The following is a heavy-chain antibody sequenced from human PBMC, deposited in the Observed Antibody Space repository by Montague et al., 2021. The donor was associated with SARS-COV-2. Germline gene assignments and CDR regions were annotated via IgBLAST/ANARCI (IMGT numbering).Heavy chain of an antibody. V-gene: IGHV4-4*02. Sequence: SETLSLTCAVSGVSITSTNWWSLVRQPPGKGLEWIGEISYGGIATYNPSPKSRATISMDRSRNLFSLKLSSVTAADTAIYYCAGKVLTVPADYWGQGTLVTVS. CDR1: GVSITSTNW. CDR3: AGKVLTVPADY. J-gene: IGHJ4*02. CDR2: ISYGGIA. D-gene: IGHD4-11*01.